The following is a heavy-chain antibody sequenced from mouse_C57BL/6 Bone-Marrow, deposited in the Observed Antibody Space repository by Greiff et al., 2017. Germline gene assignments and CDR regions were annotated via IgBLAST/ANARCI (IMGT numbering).Heavy chain of an antibody. CDR2: INPYNGGT. Sequence: EVQLQQSGPVLVKPGASVKMSCKASGYTFTDYYMNWVKQSHGKSLEWIGVINPYNGGTSYNQKFKGKATLTVDKSSSTAYMQLSSLTSEDSAVYFCARSIIYFYAMDYWGQGTSVTVSS. CDR3: ARSIIYFYAMDY. CDR1: GYTFTDYY. V-gene: IGHV1-19*01. D-gene: IGHD1-1*01. J-gene: IGHJ4*01.